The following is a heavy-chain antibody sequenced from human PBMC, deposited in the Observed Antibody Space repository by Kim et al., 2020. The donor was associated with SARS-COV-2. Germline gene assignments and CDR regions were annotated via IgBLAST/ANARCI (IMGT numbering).Heavy chain of an antibody. CDR2: ISWNSGSI. CDR3: AKGGSYYLSWRYYYGMDV. Sequence: GGSLRLSCAASGFTFDDYAMHWVRQAPGKGLEWVSGISWNSGSIGYADSVKGRFTISRDNAKNSLYLQMNSLRAEDTALYYCAKGGSYYLSWRYYYGMDVWGQGTTVTVSS. V-gene: IGHV3-9*01. CDR1: GFTFDDYA. J-gene: IGHJ6*02. D-gene: IGHD1-26*01.